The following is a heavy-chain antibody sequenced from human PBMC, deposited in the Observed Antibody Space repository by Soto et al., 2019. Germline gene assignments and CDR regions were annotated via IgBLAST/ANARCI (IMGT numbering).Heavy chain of an antibody. V-gene: IGHV1-18*04. CDR1: GYAFTSFA. CDR2: INTYTGRP. D-gene: IGHD2-2*01. Sequence: QVQVVQSGPEVKKPGASVKVSCKASGYAFTSFAISWVRQAPGQGLEWMGWINTYTGRPNYAQTFQGRVTMTTDTSTNTAYMELGSLTSDDTAVYFCARFRAQPCSSPWDYWGQGSLVTVSS. CDR3: ARFRAQPCSSPWDY. J-gene: IGHJ4*01.